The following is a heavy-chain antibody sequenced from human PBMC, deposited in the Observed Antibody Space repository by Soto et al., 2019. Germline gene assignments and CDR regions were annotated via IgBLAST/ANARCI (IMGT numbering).Heavy chain of an antibody. J-gene: IGHJ4*02. V-gene: IGHV3-23*01. CDR2: ISGSGGST. D-gene: IGHD3-3*01. Sequence: GSLRLSCAASGFTFSSYAMSWVRQAPGKGLEWVSAISGSGGSTYYADSVKGRFTISRDNSKNTLYLQMNSLRAEDTAVYYCAKDSPPNYYDFWSGYYFDYWGQGTLVTVSS. CDR1: GFTFSSYA. CDR3: AKDSPPNYYDFWSGYYFDY.